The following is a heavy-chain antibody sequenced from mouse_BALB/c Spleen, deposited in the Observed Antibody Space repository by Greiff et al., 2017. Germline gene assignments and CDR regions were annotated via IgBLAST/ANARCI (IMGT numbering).Heavy chain of an antibody. CDR2: ISSGGSYT. CDR3: AREGMITRAMDY. J-gene: IGHJ4*01. D-gene: IGHD2-4*01. CDR1: GFTFSSYA. Sequence: EVQLVESGGGLVKPGGSLKLSCAASGFTFSSYAMSWVRQSPEKRLEWVAEISSGGSYTYYPDTVTGRFTISRDNAKNTLYLEMSSLRSEDTAMYYCAREGMITRAMDYWGQGTSVTVSS. V-gene: IGHV5-9-4*01.